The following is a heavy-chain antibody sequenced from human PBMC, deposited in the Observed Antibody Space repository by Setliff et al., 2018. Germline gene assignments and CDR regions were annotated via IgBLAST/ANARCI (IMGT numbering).Heavy chain of an antibody. CDR3: TRGSGDYYDSSGRPAPWDY. CDR2: IIPVFGTA. CDR1: GGTFSTYA. Sequence: ASVKVSCKASGGTFSTYAINWVRQAPGQGLEWMGGIIPVFGTAKYAQRFQGRVTITADASTKAAYMELSSLRSEDTAVYYCTRGSGDYYDSSGRPAPWDYWGQGTLVTVSS. D-gene: IGHD3-22*01. V-gene: IGHV1-69*13. J-gene: IGHJ4*02.